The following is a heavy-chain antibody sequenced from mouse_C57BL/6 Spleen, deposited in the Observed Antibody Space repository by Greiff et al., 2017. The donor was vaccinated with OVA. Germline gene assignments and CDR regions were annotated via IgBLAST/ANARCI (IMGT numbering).Heavy chain of an antibody. CDR3: ARGASYDGYRMDY. Sequence: QVQLQQPGAELVKPGASVKLSCKASGYTFTSYWMHWVKQRPGRGLEWIGRIDPNSGGTKYNEKFKSKATLTVDKPSSTAYMKLSSLTSEDSAVYYGARGASYDGYRMDYWGQGTSVTVSS. CDR1: GYTFTSYW. V-gene: IGHV1-72*01. J-gene: IGHJ4*01. CDR2: IDPNSGGT. D-gene: IGHD2-3*01.